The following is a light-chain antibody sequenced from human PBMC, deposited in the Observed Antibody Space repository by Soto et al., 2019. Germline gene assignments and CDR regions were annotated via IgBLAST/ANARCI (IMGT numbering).Light chain of an antibody. V-gene: IGKV3-11*01. J-gene: IGKJ4*01. CDR2: DAS. Sequence: EIVLTQSQATLSLSPGERATLSCRASQSISSHLAWYQQKPGQAPRLLMYDASNRATGIPARFSGSGSGTDLTLTISSLEPEDFAVYYCQQRSNWPLDFGGGTPVPIK. CDR1: QSISSH. CDR3: QQRSNWPLD.